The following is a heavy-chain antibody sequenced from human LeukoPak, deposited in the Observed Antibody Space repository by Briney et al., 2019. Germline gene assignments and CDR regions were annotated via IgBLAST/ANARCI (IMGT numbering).Heavy chain of an antibody. D-gene: IGHD6-13*01. CDR1: GGTFSSYA. CDR2: IIPIFGTA. V-gene: IGHV1-69*01. CDR3: AREGAIAAAGTFWFDP. Sequence: GSSVKVSCKASGGTFSSYAISWVRQAPGQGLEWMGGIIPIFGTANYAQKFQGRVTITADESTSTAYMELSSLRSGDTAVYYCAREGAIAAAGTFWFDPWGQGTLVTVSS. J-gene: IGHJ5*02.